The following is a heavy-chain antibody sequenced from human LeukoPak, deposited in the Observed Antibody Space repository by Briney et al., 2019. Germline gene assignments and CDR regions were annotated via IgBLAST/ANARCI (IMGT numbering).Heavy chain of an antibody. CDR2: INPSGGRT. CDR1: GYTFTNYY. V-gene: IGHV1-46*03. CDR3: ARDQMYDFWSVFYFDY. J-gene: IGHJ4*02. D-gene: IGHD3-3*01. Sequence: ASVKVSCKASGYTFTNYYMHWVRQAPGQGLEWMGIINPSGGRTTYAQNFQGRVTMTSDTSTSTVYMELSSLRSEDTAVYYCARDQMYDFWSVFYFDYWGQGSLVTVSS.